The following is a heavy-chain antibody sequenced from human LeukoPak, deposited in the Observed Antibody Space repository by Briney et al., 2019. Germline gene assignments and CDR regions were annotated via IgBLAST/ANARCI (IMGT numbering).Heavy chain of an antibody. V-gene: IGHV3-20*04. J-gene: IGHJ4*02. CDR2: INWNGGIT. D-gene: IGHD1-26*01. Sequence: RPGGSLRLSCAASGFTFDDYGMNWVRQAPGKGLEWVSSINWNGGITGYADSVKGRFTISRDNGKNSLYLQMNSLRAEDTALYYCARVYSGSFSPFDYWGQGTLVTVSS. CDR3: ARVYSGSFSPFDY. CDR1: GFTFDDYG.